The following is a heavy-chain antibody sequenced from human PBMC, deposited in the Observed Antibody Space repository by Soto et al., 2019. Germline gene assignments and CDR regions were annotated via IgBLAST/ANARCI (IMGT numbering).Heavy chain of an antibody. V-gene: IGHV4-59*08. J-gene: IGHJ5*02. CDR2: IYFGGTT. CDR1: GSPFSYSY. Sequence: SDALSPTFNFSGSPFSYSYWAGIRQPPGEGLEWVGYIYFGGTTSYNPFLKIRVTISLETSNSQFSLRLTSVTAADTAVYYCARLGAYYQSLDPWGPGTLVTVS. CDR3: ARLGAYYQSLDP. D-gene: IGHD2-21*01.